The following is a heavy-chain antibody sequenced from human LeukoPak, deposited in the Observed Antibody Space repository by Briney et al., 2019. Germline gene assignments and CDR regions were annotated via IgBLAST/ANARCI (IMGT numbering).Heavy chain of an antibody. V-gene: IGHV3-11*01. CDR3: ARPCGGDCYSGDY. Sequence: PGGSLRLSCAASVFTFDNYVMAWFRQAPGKGLEWVSCISSSGSTIYYADSVKGRFTISRDNAKNSMYLQMNNLRAEDTAVYYCARPCGGDCYSGDYWGQGTLVTVSS. CDR2: ISSSGSTI. CDR1: VFTFDNYV. J-gene: IGHJ4*02. D-gene: IGHD2-21*02.